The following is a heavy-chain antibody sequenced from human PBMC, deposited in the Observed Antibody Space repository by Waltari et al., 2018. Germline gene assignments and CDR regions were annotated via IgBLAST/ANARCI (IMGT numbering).Heavy chain of an antibody. J-gene: IGHJ4*02. CDR2: ISSSGSTK. V-gene: IGHV3-48*03. D-gene: IGHD2-15*01. CDR1: GFSFSSYE. Sequence: EVRLVESGGNLVQPGGSLRLSCAASGFSFSSYEMNWVRQAPGRGLEWVSYISSSGSTKYYADSVKGRFTIPRDNAKNSLYLQMNSLRADDTAVYYCARVRVVMGEGVYWGQGTLVTVSS. CDR3: ARVRVVMGEGVY.